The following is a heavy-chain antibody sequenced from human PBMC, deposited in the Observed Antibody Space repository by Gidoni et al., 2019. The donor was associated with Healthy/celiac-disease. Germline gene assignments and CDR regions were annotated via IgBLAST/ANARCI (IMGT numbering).Heavy chain of an antibody. V-gene: IGHV3-23*01. CDR2: ISGSGGST. D-gene: IGHD1-26*01. CDR3: ARAPLVRYYYYYGMDV. Sequence: EVQLLESGGGLVQPGGSLRLSCAASGFTFHSYAMSWVRQAPGKGLDGVSAISGSGGSTYYADSVKGRFTISRDNSKNTLYLQMNSLRAEDTAVYYCARAPLVRYYYYYGMDVWGQGTTVTVSS. J-gene: IGHJ6*02. CDR1: GFTFHSYA.